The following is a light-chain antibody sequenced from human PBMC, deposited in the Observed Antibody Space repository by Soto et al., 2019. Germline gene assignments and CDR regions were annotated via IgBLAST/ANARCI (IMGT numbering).Light chain of an antibody. Sequence: QLVLTQPPSVSGAPGQRVTIPCTGSRSNLGAGYGVHWYQQLPGTAPKLLIAGNTNRPSGVPDRFSASKSGTSASLTISGLQAEDEADYYCQSYDTSLSAVVFGGGTQLTVL. CDR3: QSYDTSLSAVV. J-gene: IGLJ2*01. CDR1: RSNLGAGYG. V-gene: IGLV1-40*01. CDR2: GNT.